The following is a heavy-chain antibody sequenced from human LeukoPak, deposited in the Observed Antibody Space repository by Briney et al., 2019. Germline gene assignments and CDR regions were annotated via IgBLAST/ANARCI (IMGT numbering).Heavy chain of an antibody. V-gene: IGHV3-7*01. CDR1: GFTLPYG. J-gene: IGHJ4*02. Sequence: PGGSLRLSCVVSGFTLPYGMSWVRQAPGKGLEWEASIKEDGSEKYYVDSVKGRFTISRDNAKNSVYLQMNSLRAEDTAVYYCARDWSDGFDYWGQGTLVTVSS. D-gene: IGHD3-3*01. CDR3: ARDWSDGFDY. CDR2: IKEDGSEK.